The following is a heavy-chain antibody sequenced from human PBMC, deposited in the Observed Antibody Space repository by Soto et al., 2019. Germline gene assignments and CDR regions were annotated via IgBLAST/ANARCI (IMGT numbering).Heavy chain of an antibody. CDR2: IYYSGST. Sequence: SETVSLTCTVSGGSISSSSYYWGWIRQPPGKGLEWIGSIYYSGSTYYNPSLKSRVTISVDTSKNQFSLKLSSVTAADTAVYYCARIKVVAATYYYYCIDVRGQATTV. J-gene: IGHJ6*02. CDR3: ARIKVVAATYYYYCIDV. D-gene: IGHD2-15*01. CDR1: GGSISSSSYY. V-gene: IGHV4-39*01.